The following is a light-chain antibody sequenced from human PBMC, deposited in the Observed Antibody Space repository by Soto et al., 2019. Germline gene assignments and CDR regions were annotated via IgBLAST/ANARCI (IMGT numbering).Light chain of an antibody. V-gene: IGKV1-39*01. Sequence: DIQMTQSPSSLSASVGDRVTITCRASQSISSYLNWYQQKPGKAPKDLIYAASSLLSGVPSRFSGSGSGTDFTLTISSLQPEDFATYYCQQCHSVPYTFGQGTKLEIK. CDR1: QSISSY. CDR2: AAS. CDR3: QQCHSVPYT. J-gene: IGKJ2*01.